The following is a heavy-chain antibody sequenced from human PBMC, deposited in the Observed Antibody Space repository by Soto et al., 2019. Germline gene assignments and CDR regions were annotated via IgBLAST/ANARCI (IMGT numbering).Heavy chain of an antibody. CDR3: ARDGTFYSGYDLVAFDY. CDR1: GFTFSSYG. J-gene: IGHJ4*02. D-gene: IGHD5-12*01. V-gene: IGHV3-33*01. CDR2: IWYDGSNK. Sequence: LRLSCAASGFTFSSYGMHWVRQAPGKGLEWVAVIWYDGSNKYYADSVKGRFTISRDNSKNTLYLQMNSLRAEDTAVYYCARDGTFYSGYDLVAFDYWGQGTLVTVSS.